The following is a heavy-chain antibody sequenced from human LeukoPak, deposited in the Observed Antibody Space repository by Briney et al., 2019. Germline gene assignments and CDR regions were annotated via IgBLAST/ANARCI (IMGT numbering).Heavy chain of an antibody. D-gene: IGHD1-26*01. V-gene: IGHV4-34*01. CDR3: AHPAWELTL. J-gene: IGHJ4*02. Sequence: PSETLSLTCAVYGGSFSGYYWSWIRQPPGKGLEWIGEINHSGSTNYNPSLKSRVTISVDTSKNQFSLKLSSVAAADTAVYYCAHPAWELTLWGQGTLVSVSS. CDR2: INHSGST. CDR1: GGSFSGYY.